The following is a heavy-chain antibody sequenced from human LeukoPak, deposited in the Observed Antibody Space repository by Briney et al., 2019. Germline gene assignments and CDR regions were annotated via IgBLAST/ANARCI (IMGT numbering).Heavy chain of an antibody. J-gene: IGHJ4*02. CDR1: GGSISSSSYY. CDR3: ETAQGLRGY. CDR2: IYYSGST. V-gene: IGHV4-39*01. Sequence: SETLSLTCTVSGGSISSSSYYWGWIRQPPGKGLEWIGSIYYSGSTYYNPSLKSRVTISVDTSKNQFSLKLSSVAAADTAVYYCETAQGLRGYWGQGTLVTVSS. D-gene: IGHD4-17*01.